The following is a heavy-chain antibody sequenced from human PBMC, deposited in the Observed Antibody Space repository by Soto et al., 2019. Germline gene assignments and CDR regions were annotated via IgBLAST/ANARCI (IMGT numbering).Heavy chain of an antibody. CDR3: AKETTVTTIFVRILDY. CDR2: ISGSGGST. CDR1: GFTFSSYA. Sequence: PGGSLRLSCAASGFTFSSYAMSWVRQAPGKGLEWVSAISGSGGSTYYADSVKGRFTISRDNSKNTLYLQMNSLRAEDTAVYYCAKETTVTTIFVRILDYWGQGTLVTVSS. V-gene: IGHV3-23*01. D-gene: IGHD4-17*01. J-gene: IGHJ4*02.